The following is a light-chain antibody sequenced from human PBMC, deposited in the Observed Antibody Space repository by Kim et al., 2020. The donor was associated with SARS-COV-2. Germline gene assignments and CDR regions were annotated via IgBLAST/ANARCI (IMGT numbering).Light chain of an antibody. CDR3: AAWDDSLNGYV. CDR1: SSNIGSNT. V-gene: IGLV1-44*01. Sequence: SVLTQPPSASGTPGQRVAISCSGSSSNIGSNTVNWYQQLPGTAPKLLIYNNDQRPSGVPDRFSGSKSGTSASLAIRGLQSEDEADYYCAAWDDSLNGYVFGTGTKVTVL. CDR2: NND. J-gene: IGLJ1*01.